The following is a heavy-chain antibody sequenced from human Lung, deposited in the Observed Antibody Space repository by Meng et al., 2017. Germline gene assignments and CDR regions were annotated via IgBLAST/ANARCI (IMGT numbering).Heavy chain of an antibody. CDR3: ARGPTTMAHDFDY. J-gene: IGHJ4*02. D-gene: IGHD4-11*01. Sequence: VTLQQWGQELWRPWEPLSSTCVVSGGSLRYYYWSWIRQPPGKGLGWIGEINHSGSTNYNPSLESRATISVDTSQNNLSLKLSSVTAADSAVYYCARGPTTMAHDFDYWGQGTLVTVSS. CDR1: GGSLRYYY. V-gene: IGHV4-34*01. CDR2: INHSGST.